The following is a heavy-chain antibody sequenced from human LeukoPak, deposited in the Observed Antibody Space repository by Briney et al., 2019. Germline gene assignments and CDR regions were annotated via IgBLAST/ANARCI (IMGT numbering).Heavy chain of an antibody. J-gene: IGHJ4*02. CDR2: INKEGSEK. Sequence: GGSLRLSCAASRFTFSDAWMSWVRQVPGKGLEWVANINKEGSEKNYVDSVKGRFTISRDNAKNSLYLQMNSLRAEDTAIYYCARGGGSGWPCDYWGQGTLVTVSS. CDR1: RFTFSDAW. V-gene: IGHV3-7*01. CDR3: ARGGGSGWPCDY. D-gene: IGHD6-19*01.